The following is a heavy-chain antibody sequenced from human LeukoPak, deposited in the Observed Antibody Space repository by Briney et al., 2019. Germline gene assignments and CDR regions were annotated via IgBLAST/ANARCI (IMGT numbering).Heavy chain of an antibody. CDR1: GGSISSYY. Sequence: SETLSLTCTVSGGSISSYYWSWIRQPPGKGLEWIGYIYYSGSTNYNPSLKSRVTISVDTSKNQFSLKLSSVTAADTAVYYCARGLRGQLEPWGQGTLVTVSS. D-gene: IGHD3-10*01. J-gene: IGHJ5*02. CDR2: IYYSGST. CDR3: ARGLRGQLEP. V-gene: IGHV4-59*01.